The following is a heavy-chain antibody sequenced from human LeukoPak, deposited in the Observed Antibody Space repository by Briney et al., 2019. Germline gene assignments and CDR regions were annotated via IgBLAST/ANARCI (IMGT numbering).Heavy chain of an antibody. CDR3: ASSRDGYNAY. CDR1: GGSFSGYY. D-gene: IGHD5-24*01. CDR2: INHSGST. J-gene: IGHJ4*02. V-gene: IGHV4-34*01. Sequence: SETLSLTCAVYGGSFSGYYWSWIRQPPGKGLEWIGEINHSGSTNYNPSLKSRVTISVDTSKNQFSLKLSSVTAADTAVYYCASSRDGYNAYWGQGTLVTVSS.